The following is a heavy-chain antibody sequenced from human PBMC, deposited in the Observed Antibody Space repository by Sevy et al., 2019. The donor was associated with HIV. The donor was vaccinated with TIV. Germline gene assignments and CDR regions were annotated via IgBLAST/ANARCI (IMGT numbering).Heavy chain of an antibody. CDR3: ARGSIAVAGDAFDI. Sequence: GGSLRLSCVASGFTFSSYSLNWVRQAPGKGLEWVSSISSSSSYIYYADSVKGRFTISRDNAKNSLYLQMNSLRAEDTAVYYCARGSIAVAGDAFDIWGQGTMVTVSS. V-gene: IGHV3-21*01. CDR1: GFTFSSYS. CDR2: ISSSSSYI. D-gene: IGHD6-19*01. J-gene: IGHJ3*02.